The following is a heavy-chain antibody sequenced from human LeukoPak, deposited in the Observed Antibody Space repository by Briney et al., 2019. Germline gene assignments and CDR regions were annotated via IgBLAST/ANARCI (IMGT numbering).Heavy chain of an antibody. CDR3: AKDFPIYSNGHYYGMDV. CDR1: GFTFSSYG. Sequence: GGSLRLSSAASGFTFSSYGMHWVRQAPGKGLEWVAVISYDGSNKYYADSVKGRFTISRDNSKNTLYLQMNSLRAEDTAVYYCAKDFPIYSNGHYYGMDVWGQGTTVTVSS. CDR2: ISYDGSNK. J-gene: IGHJ6*02. D-gene: IGHD4-11*01. V-gene: IGHV3-30*18.